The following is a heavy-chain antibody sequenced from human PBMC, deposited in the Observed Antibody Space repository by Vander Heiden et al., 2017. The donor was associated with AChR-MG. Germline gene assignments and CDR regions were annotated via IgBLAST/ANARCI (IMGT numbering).Heavy chain of an antibody. Sequence: EVQLLESGGGFVQPGVSLRLSCAASGFTFSSYAMSWVRRAPGKGLGWVAAISGSGGSKYYADSVKGRFTISRDNSKNTLYLQMNSLRAEDTAVYYAVRGPWLYYYGMDVWGQGTTVTVSS. V-gene: IGHV3-23*01. CDR2: ISGSGGSK. J-gene: IGHJ6*02. CDR3: VRGPWLYYYGMDV. D-gene: IGHD3-10*01. CDR1: GFTFSSYA.